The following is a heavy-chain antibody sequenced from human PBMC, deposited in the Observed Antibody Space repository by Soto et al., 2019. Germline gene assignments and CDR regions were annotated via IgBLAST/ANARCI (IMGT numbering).Heavy chain of an antibody. Sequence: QVQLQQWGAGLLKPSETLSLTCAVYGGSFSGYYWSWIRQPPGKGLEWIGEINHSGSTNYNPSLKSRVTISVDTSKNQFSLKLSSVTAADTAVYYCARSTYYDFWSGYSNWFYPWGQGTLVTVSS. V-gene: IGHV4-34*01. CDR1: GGSFSGYY. J-gene: IGHJ5*02. CDR3: ARSTYYDFWSGYSNWFYP. CDR2: INHSGST. D-gene: IGHD3-3*01.